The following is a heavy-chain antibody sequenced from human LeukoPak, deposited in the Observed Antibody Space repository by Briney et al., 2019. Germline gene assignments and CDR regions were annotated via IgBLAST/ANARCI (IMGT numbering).Heavy chain of an antibody. V-gene: IGHV4-30-4*01. CDR3: ARNQRTDQRFLEWLSTAPTYNWFDP. CDR2: IYYSGST. J-gene: IGHJ5*02. Sequence: SETLSLTCTVSGGSISSGDYYWSWIRQPPGKGLEWIGYIYYSGSTNYNPSLKSRVTISVDTSKNQFSLKLSSVTAADTAVYYCARNQRTDQRFLEWLSTAPTYNWFDPWGQGTLVTVSS. CDR1: GGSISSGDYY. D-gene: IGHD3-3*01.